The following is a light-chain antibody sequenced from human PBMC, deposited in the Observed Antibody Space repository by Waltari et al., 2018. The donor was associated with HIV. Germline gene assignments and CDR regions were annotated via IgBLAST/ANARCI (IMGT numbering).Light chain of an antibody. Sequence: QSALTQPASVSGSPGPSITISRTGTSSDVGGYNYVPSYQQHPGKAPKLLIYEVSNRPSGVSNRFSGSKSGNTASMTISGLQAEDEADYYCNSYRSSTTPCVFGTGTKVTVL. CDR1: SSDVGGYNY. V-gene: IGLV2-14*01. CDR2: EVS. CDR3: NSYRSSTTPCV. J-gene: IGLJ1*01.